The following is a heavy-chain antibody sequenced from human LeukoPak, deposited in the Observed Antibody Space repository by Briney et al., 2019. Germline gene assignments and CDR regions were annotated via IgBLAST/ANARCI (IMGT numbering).Heavy chain of an antibody. V-gene: IGHV4-59*08. CDR2: IYYTGST. Sequence: PSETLSLTCSVSGGSISSLYWSWIRQPPGKGLEWIGYIYYTGSTNYNPSLRGRVTMFVDMSKNQSSLRLSSVTAADTAVYYCARHRAYSSSSPFDYWGQGTLVTVSS. D-gene: IGHD6-6*01. J-gene: IGHJ4*02. CDR1: GGSISSLY. CDR3: ARHRAYSSSSPFDY.